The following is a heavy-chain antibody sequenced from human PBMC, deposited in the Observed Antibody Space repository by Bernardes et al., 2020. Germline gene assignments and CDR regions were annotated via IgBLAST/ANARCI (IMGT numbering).Heavy chain of an antibody. CDR1: GFNFDDYG. CDR3: ARGFITMVQGDPFDY. Sequence: GGSLSLSCAASGFNFDDYGLSWVRQALGKGFALVSGINWNGGSTGYADSVKGRFNISRDNAKNYLYLQMNSLRAEDTALYHCARGFITMVQGDPFDYWGQGTLVTVAS. J-gene: IGHJ4*02. D-gene: IGHD3-10*01. V-gene: IGHV3-20*01. CDR2: INWNGGST.